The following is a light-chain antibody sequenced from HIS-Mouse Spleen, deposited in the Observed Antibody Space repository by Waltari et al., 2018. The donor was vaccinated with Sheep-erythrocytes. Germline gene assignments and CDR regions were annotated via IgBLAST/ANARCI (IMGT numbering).Light chain of an antibody. CDR3: MIWHSSAWV. CDR1: SGLNVGTYR. J-gene: IGLJ3*02. Sequence: QAVLTQPSSLSASPGASASLTCTLRSGLNVGTYRIYWYQQKPGSPPQYLLRYKSDSDKQQGSGVPSRFSGSKDASANAGILLISGLQSEDEADYYCMIWHSSAWVFGGGTK. V-gene: IGLV5-45*03. CDR2: YKSDSDK.